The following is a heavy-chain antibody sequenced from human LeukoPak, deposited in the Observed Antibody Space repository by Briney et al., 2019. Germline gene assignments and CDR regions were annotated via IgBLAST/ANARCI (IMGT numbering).Heavy chain of an antibody. CDR3: ARDVVVVPAAIGVYYYYGMDV. J-gene: IGHJ6*02. D-gene: IGHD2-2*02. CDR2: ISYDGSNK. Sequence: PGRSLRLSCAASGFTFSSYAMHWVRQAPGKGLEWVAVISYDGSNKYYADSVKGRFTISRDNSKNTLYLQMNSLRAEDTAVYYCARDVVVVPAAIGVYYYYGMDVWGQGTTVTVSS. V-gene: IGHV3-30-3*01. CDR1: GFTFSSYA.